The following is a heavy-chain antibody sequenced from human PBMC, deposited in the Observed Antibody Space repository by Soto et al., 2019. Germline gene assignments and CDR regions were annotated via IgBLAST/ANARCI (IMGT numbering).Heavy chain of an antibody. V-gene: IGHV3-21*01. CDR3: ARDGYCSSTSCHGGYYYYGMDV. J-gene: IGHJ6*02. Sequence: GGSLRLSCAASGFTFSSYSMNWFRQAPGKGLEWVSSISSSSYIYYADSVKGRFTISRDNAKNSLYLQMNSLRAEDTAVYYCARDGYCSSTSCHGGYYYYGMDVWGQGTTVTVSS. CDR1: GFTFSSYS. CDR2: ISSSSYI. D-gene: IGHD2-2*03.